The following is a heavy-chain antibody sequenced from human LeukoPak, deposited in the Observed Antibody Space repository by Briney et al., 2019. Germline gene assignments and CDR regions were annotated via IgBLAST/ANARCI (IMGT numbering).Heavy chain of an antibody. CDR1: GGTLSSYA. J-gene: IGHJ4*02. CDR3: ARHEGATNQNFDY. V-gene: IGHV1-69*13. CDR2: IIPIFGTA. D-gene: IGHD1-26*01. Sequence: SVKVSCKASGGTLSSYAISWVRQAPGQGLEWMGGIIPIFGTANYAQKFQGRVTITADESTSTAYMELSSLRSEDTAVYYCARHEGATNQNFDYWGQGTLVTVSS.